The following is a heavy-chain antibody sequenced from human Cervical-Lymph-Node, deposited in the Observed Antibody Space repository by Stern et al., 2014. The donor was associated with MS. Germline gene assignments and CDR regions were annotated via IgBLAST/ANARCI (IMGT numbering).Heavy chain of an antibody. CDR3: ARLYSSGWYEDAFDI. CDR2: IYHSGST. J-gene: IGHJ3*02. Sequence: QVQLQESGPGLVKPSGTLSLTCAVSGGSISSSNWWSWVRQPPGKGLEWIGEIYHSGSTHYNPSLKSRVTRSVDKSKNQFSLKLSSVTAADTAVYYCARLYSSGWYEDAFDIWGQGTMVTVSS. CDR1: GGSISSSNW. V-gene: IGHV4-4*02. D-gene: IGHD6-19*01.